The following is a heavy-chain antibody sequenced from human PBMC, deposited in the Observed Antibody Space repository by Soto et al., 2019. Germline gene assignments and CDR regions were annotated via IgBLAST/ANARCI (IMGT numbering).Heavy chain of an antibody. CDR3: ARDEGSGWPYYFVY. Sequence: QVQLVQSGAEVKKPGASVKVSCKASGYTFTGYYMHWVRQAPGQGLEWMGWINSNSGGTNYAQNFQGRVTMTRDTSIIQASQDLSRLISDDTAVYYGARDEGSGWPYYFVYGGQGTLVTVSS. V-gene: IGHV1-2*02. CDR2: INSNSGGT. CDR1: GYTFTGYY. D-gene: IGHD6-25*01. J-gene: IGHJ4*02.